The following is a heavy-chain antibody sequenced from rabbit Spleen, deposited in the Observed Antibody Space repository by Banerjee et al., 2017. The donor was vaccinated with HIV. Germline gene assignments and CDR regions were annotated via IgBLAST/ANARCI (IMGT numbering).Heavy chain of an antibody. V-gene: IGHV1S45*01. J-gene: IGHJ6*01. CDR2: IEGGSSTFS. D-gene: IGHD8-1*01. CDR3: ARDSGTSFSSYGMDL. Sequence: LEESGGGLVKPGGTLTLTCTVSGFSFSSNWICWVRQAPGKGLEWIACIEGGSSTFSYFASWAKGRFTCSKTSSTTVTLQMTSLTAADTATYFCARDSGTSFSSYGMDLWGQGTLVTVS. CDR1: GFSFSSNW.